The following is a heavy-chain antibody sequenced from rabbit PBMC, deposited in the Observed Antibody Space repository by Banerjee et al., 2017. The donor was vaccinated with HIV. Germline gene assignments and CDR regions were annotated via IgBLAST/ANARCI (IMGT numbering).Heavy chain of an antibody. CDR2: IGTDVNANT. CDR3: ARDGNSGYVGSLFKL. Sequence: QSLEESGGDLVKPGASLTLTCTASGFSFSSRYDMCWVRQAPGKGLEWIACIGTDVNANTFYANWATGQFTISKTSSTTVTLQMTSLTAADTATYFCARDGNSGYVGSLFKLWGQGTLVTVS. CDR1: GFSFSSRYD. J-gene: IGHJ4*01. D-gene: IGHD4-2*01. V-gene: IGHV1S40*01.